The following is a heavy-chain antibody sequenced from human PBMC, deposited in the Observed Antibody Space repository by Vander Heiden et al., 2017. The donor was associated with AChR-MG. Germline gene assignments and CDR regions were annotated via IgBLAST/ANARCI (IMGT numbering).Heavy chain of an antibody. J-gene: IGHJ4*02. CDR3: AREVDGYNSFDY. CDR1: GYTFTSSY. Sequence: QVQLVQSGAEVKKPGASVKVSCKASGYTFTSSYMHWVRQATGKGLEWMGIINPSGGSTSYAQKFQGRVTMTRDTSTSTVYMELSSLRSEDTAVYYCAREVDGYNSFDYWGQGTLVTVSS. V-gene: IGHV1-46*01. D-gene: IGHD5-12*01. CDR2: INPSGGST.